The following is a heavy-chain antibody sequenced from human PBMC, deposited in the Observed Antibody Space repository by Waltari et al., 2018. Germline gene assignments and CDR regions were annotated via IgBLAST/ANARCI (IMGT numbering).Heavy chain of an antibody. J-gene: IGHJ1*01. V-gene: IGHV3-48*04. Sequence: EVQLVESGGGLVQPGGSLRLSCAASGFTFSSYSMNWVRQAPGKGLEWVSYISSSRTIYYADSVKGRFTISRDNAKNSLYLQMNSLRAEDTAVYYCARDHDDYYDSGAEYFQHWGQGTLVTVSS. CDR1: GFTFSSYS. CDR2: ISSSRTI. CDR3: ARDHDDYYDSGAEYFQH. D-gene: IGHD3-22*01.